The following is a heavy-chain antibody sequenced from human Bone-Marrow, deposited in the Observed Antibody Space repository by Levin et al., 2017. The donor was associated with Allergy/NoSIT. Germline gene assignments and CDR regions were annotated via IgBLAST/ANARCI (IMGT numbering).Heavy chain of an antibody. V-gene: IGHV3-9*01. J-gene: IGHJ4*02. Sequence: SLKISCAASGFTFDDYAMHWVRQAPGKGLEWVSGISWNSGSIGYADSVKGRFTISRDNAKNSLYLQMNSLRAEDTALYYCANSDCTSTSCYISGWGQGTLVTVSS. CDR2: ISWNSGSI. CDR1: GFTFDDYA. CDR3: ANSDCTSTSCYISG. D-gene: IGHD2-2*02.